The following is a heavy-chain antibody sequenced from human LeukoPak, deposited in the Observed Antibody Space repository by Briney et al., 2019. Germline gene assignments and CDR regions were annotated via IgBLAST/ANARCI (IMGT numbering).Heavy chain of an antibody. D-gene: IGHD6-19*01. V-gene: IGHV3-21*01. J-gene: IGHJ4*02. CDR1: GFTFSSYS. CDR2: ISSSSSYI. Sequence: PGGSLRLSCAASGFTFSSYSMNWVRQAPGKGLEWVSSISSSSSYIYYADSVKGRFTISRDNAKNSLYLQMNSLRAEDTAVYYCARDLSRGWYNPFDYWGQGTLVTVSS. CDR3: ARDLSRGWYNPFDY.